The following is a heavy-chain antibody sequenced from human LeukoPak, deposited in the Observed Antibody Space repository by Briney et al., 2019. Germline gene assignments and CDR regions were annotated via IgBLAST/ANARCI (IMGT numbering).Heavy chain of an antibody. CDR1: GGSLSGYY. D-gene: IGHD3-22*01. Sequence: SETLSLTCAVYGGSLSGYYWSWIRQPAGKGLEWIGRIYTSGSTNYNPSLKSRVTISVDTSKNQFSLKLSSVTAADTAVYYCARLAHYYDSSGYYPFDYWGQGTLVTVSS. J-gene: IGHJ4*02. CDR3: ARLAHYYDSSGYYPFDY. V-gene: IGHV4-59*10. CDR2: IYTSGST.